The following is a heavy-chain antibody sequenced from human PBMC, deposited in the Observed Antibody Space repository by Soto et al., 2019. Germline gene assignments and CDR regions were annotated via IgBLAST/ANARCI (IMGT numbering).Heavy chain of an antibody. Sequence: EVQLMESGGGLVQPGGSLRLSCAASGFTFSSYWMHWVRQAPGKGLVWVSCISTDESSTSYADSVKGRFTISRDNAKNTLYLQMNSLRAEDTAVYYCAKGSGITRFDPGGQGTLVTVSS. CDR2: ISTDESST. CDR3: AKGSGITRFDP. D-gene: IGHD1-7*01. J-gene: IGHJ5*02. V-gene: IGHV3-74*01. CDR1: GFTFSSYW.